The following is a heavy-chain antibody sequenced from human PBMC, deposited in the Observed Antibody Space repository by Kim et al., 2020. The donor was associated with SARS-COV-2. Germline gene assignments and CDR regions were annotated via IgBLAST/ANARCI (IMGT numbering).Heavy chain of an antibody. Sequence: GGSLRLSCAASGFTFSSYGMHWVRQAPGKGLEWVAVISYDGSNKYYADSVKGRFTISRDNSKNTLYLQMNSLRAEDTAVYYCAKRQLPDKDTAMAPDYF. CDR2: ISYDGSNK. CDR1: GFTFSSYG. J-gene: IGHJ4*01. CDR3: AKRQLPDKDTAMAPDYF. D-gene: IGHD5-18*01. V-gene: IGHV3-30*18.